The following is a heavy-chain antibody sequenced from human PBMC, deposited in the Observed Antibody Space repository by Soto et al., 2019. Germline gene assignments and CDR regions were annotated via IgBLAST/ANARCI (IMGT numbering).Heavy chain of an antibody. CDR3: AKDIAVAGTSRNSYYFDY. D-gene: IGHD6-19*01. J-gene: IGHJ4*02. V-gene: IGHV3-23*01. Sequence: GGSLRLSFAASGFTFSSYAMSWVRQAPGKGLEWVSAISGSGGSTYYADSVKGRFTISRDNSKNTLYLQMNSLRAEDTAVYYCAKDIAVAGTSRNSYYFDYWGQGTLVTVSS. CDR2: ISGSGGST. CDR1: GFTFSSYA.